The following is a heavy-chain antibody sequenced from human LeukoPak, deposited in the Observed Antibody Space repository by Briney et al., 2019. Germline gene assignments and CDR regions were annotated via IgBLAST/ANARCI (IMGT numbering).Heavy chain of an antibody. Sequence: PGRSLRLSCAASGFTFDDYAMHWVRQAPGKGLEWVSGISWNSGSIGYADSVKGRFTISRDNAKNSLYLQMNSLRAEDTALYYCAKIGGYCSGGGCPTHFDYWGQGTLVTVSS. J-gene: IGHJ4*02. V-gene: IGHV3-9*01. D-gene: IGHD2-15*01. CDR2: ISWNSGSI. CDR1: GFTFDDYA. CDR3: AKIGGYCSGGGCPTHFDY.